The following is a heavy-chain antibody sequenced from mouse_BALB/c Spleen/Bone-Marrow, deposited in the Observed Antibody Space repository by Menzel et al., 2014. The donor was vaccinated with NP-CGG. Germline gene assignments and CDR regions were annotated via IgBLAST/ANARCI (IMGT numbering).Heavy chain of an antibody. CDR2: IWRGGST. Sequence: QVQLQQSGPGLVQPSQSLSITCTVSGFSLTSYGVHWVRQSPGKGLEWLGVIWRGGSTDYKAAFMSRLSITKDNSKSQVFFKMNSLQADDTAIYYCAKIGTTTGAMDYWGQGTSVSVSS. CDR3: AKIGTTTGAMDY. J-gene: IGHJ4*01. D-gene: IGHD2-14*01. V-gene: IGHV2-5*01. CDR1: GFSLTSYG.